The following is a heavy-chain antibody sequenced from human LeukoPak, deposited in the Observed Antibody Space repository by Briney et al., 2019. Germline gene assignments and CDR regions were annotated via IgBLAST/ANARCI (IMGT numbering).Heavy chain of an antibody. Sequence: GGSLRLSCAASGLTFSSYSMNWVRQAPGKGLEWVSSISSSSSHIYHADSVKGRFTISRDNAKNSLYLQMTSLRAEDTAVYYCARSSSVNYDSSGYSALDYWGQGTLVTVSS. D-gene: IGHD3-22*01. CDR3: ARSSSVNYDSSGYSALDY. CDR2: ISSSSSHI. J-gene: IGHJ4*02. CDR1: GLTFSSYS. V-gene: IGHV3-21*06.